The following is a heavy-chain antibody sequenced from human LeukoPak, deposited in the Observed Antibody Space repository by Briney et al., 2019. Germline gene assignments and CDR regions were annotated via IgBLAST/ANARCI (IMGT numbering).Heavy chain of an antibody. CDR2: IKSKTDGGTT. CDR1: GFTFSNAW. Sequence: GGSLRLSCAAPGFTFSNAWMSWVRQAPGKGLEWVGRIKSKTDGGTTDYAAPVKGRFTISRDDSKNTLYLQMNSLKTEDTAVYYCTTDSRRWEQPFDYWGQGTLVTVSS. D-gene: IGHD1-26*01. J-gene: IGHJ4*02. V-gene: IGHV3-15*01. CDR3: TTDSRRWEQPFDY.